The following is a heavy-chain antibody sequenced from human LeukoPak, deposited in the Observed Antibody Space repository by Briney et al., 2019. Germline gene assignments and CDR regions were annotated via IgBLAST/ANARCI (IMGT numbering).Heavy chain of an antibody. J-gene: IGHJ4*02. CDR2: ISTSSSYI. V-gene: IGHV3-21*04. D-gene: IGHD6-13*01. CDR1: GLTFNGYS. CDR3: ARAGCHSSSCLEY. Sequence: GGSLRLSCTASGLTFNGYSMNWVRQAPGKGLEWVSSISTSSSYIYYADSVKGRFTISRNNPKNSLYLQMNSLSAEDTALYYCARAGCHSSSCLEYWGQGTLVTVSS.